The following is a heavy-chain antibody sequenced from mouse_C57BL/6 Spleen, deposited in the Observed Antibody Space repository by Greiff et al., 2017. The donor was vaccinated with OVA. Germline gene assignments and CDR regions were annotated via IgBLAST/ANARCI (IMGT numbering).Heavy chain of an antibody. CDR1: GFTFSSYG. CDR2: ISSGGSYT. CDR3: ASYYGSSYSYYFDY. J-gene: IGHJ2*01. V-gene: IGHV5-6*01. D-gene: IGHD1-1*01. Sequence: EVQLVESGGDLVKPGGSLKLSCAASGFTFSSYGMSWVRQTPDKRLEWVATISSGGSYTYYPDSLKGRSTLSADNAKNTLYLQMSSLKSEDTDMYFCASYYGSSYSYYFDYWGQGTTLTVSS.